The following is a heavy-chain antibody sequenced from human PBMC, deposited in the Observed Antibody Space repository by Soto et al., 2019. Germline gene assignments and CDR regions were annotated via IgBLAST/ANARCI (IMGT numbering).Heavy chain of an antibody. V-gene: IGHV4-30-4*01. CDR1: GGSISSGDYY. CDR2: IYYSGST. D-gene: IGHD6-19*01. J-gene: IGHJ6*02. CDR3: ARAVAVPKYYYGMDV. Sequence: QVQLQESGPGLVKPSQTLSLTCTVSGGSISSGDYYWRWIRQPPGKGLEWIGYIYYSGSTYYNPSLKSRVTISVDTSKNQFSLKLSSVTAADTAVYYCARAVAVPKYYYGMDVWGQGTTVTVSS.